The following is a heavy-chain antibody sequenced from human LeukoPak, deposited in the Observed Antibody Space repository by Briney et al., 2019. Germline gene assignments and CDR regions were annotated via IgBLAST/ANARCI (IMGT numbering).Heavy chain of an antibody. CDR1: GYTFINDY. CDR3: ARRMADGGTNH. CDR2: INPAGDSV. Sequence: ASVKVSCKASGYTFINDYTHWVRPAPGQGLEWMGRINPAGDSVNYAQKFQDRVTMTRDTSTDITYLELGSLRSEDTAIYYCARRMADGGTNHWGQGTLVTVSS. V-gene: IGHV1-46*01. D-gene: IGHD2-15*01. J-gene: IGHJ5*02.